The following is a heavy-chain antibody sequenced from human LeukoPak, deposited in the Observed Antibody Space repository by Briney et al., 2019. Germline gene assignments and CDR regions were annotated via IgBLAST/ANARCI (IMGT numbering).Heavy chain of an antibody. Sequence: PGGSLRLSCEASGFTFSSYSMNWVRQAPGKGLECVSYISGISSPIYYADSVKGRFTISRDNAKNSLYLQMNSLRTEDTAVYYCARSWGYSGPFDYWGQGTLVTVPS. CDR2: ISGISSPI. J-gene: IGHJ4*02. D-gene: IGHD2-15*01. CDR3: ARSWGYSGPFDY. V-gene: IGHV3-48*01. CDR1: GFTFSSYS.